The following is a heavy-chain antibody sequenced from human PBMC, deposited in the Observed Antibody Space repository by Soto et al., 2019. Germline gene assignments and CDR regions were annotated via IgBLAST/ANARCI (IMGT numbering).Heavy chain of an antibody. D-gene: IGHD2-15*01. CDR2: INAGNGNT. CDR1: GYTFTSYA. J-gene: IGHJ3*02. CDR3: ARGGGEGVGVWAAAFDI. V-gene: IGHV1-3*01. Sequence: ASVKVSCKASGYTFTSYAMHWVRQAPGQRLEWMGWINAGNGNTKYSQKFQGRVTITRDTSASTAYMELSSLRSEDTAVYYCARGGGEGVGVWAAAFDIWGQGTMVTVAS.